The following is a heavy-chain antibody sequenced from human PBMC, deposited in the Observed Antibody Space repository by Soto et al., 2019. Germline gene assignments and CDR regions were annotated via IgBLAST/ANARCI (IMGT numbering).Heavy chain of an antibody. V-gene: IGHV4-59*08. CDR1: GGSMNNYY. Sequence: SETLSLTCTVSGGSMNNYYWSWIRQAPGRGLEWIGYIYYTGGAIYNPSLTNRAFILVDTSKSQFSLNLYSLTAADTAVYYCVRHNNWNHTIDYFDSWGQGARVTVAS. J-gene: IGHJ4*02. D-gene: IGHD1-20*01. CDR3: VRHNNWNHTIDYFDS. CDR2: IYYTGGA.